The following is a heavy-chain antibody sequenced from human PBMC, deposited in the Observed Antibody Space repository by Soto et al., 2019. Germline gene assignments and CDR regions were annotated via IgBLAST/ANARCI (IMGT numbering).Heavy chain of an antibody. J-gene: IGHJ4*02. V-gene: IGHV3-23*01. D-gene: IGHD6-19*01. CDR3: GKARRGSGWAVCDF. CDR2: ISGSGDSA. CDR1: GFIFRDYA. Sequence: VQLLESGGGLVQPGGSLRLSCAASGFIFRDYAMNWVRQAPGKGLEWVSDISGSGDSARYADSVKDRFTISRDNSRDTLYLHMNSLRGADTAVYYCGKARRGSGWAVCDFLGQGDPVTVSS.